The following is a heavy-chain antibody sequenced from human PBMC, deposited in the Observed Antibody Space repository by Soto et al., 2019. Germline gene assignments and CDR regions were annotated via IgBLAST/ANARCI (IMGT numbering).Heavy chain of an antibody. V-gene: IGHV3-9*01. CDR2: ISWNSNTI. CDR1: GFNFNDYA. D-gene: IGHD3-3*01. J-gene: IGHJ6*02. Sequence: GGSLRLSCAASGFNFNDYAMHWVRQAPGKGLEWVSGISWNSNTIAYADSVKGRFTISRDNAKNSLYLQMNSLRPEETALYYCASDFWSGYALDYYSGMDVWGQWTTVTVSS. CDR3: ASDFWSGYALDYYSGMDV.